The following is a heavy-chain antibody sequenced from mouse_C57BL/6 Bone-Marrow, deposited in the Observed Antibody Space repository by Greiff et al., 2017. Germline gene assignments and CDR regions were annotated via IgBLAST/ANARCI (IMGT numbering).Heavy chain of an antibody. CDR2: IDPGSGST. Sequence: QVQLQQSGPELVKPGASVKISCKASGYSFTSYYIHWVKQRPGQGLEWIGWIDPGSGSTKYNEKFKGKATLTADTSSSTAYMQLSSLTSEDSEVYYCASITTVVAKDYWGQGTTLTVSS. D-gene: IGHD1-1*01. J-gene: IGHJ2*01. V-gene: IGHV1-66*01. CDR1: GYSFTSYY. CDR3: ASITTVVAKDY.